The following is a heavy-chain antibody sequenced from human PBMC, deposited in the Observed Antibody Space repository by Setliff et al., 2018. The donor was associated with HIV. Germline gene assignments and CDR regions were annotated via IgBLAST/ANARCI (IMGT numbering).Heavy chain of an antibody. V-gene: IGHV1-18*01. D-gene: IGHD2-15*01. CDR1: GYSFTNYG. CDR3: ARDDLGYCSVGSCYHLFDTFDI. Sequence: ASVKVSCKASGYSFTNYGISWVRQAPGQGLEWMGWISSYNDNTNYALNLQGRVPMTTDTSTSTAYMELRSLRSDDTAVYYCARDDLGYCSVGSCYHLFDTFDIWGQGTVVTVSS. CDR2: ISSYNDNT. J-gene: IGHJ3*02.